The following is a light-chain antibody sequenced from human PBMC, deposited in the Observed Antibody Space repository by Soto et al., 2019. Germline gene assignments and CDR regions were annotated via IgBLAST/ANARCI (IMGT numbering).Light chain of an antibody. J-gene: IGKJ2*01. Sequence: DIQLTQSPSSLSASVGDRVTFACRASQSVSAFLNWYQQKSGQAPKLLIYGASNLQNGVPSRFRGSGSGTDFTLTITSLQSADFATYFCQQAYTNQYTFGPGTKLEIK. CDR2: GAS. CDR3: QQAYTNQYT. CDR1: QSVSAF. V-gene: IGKV1-39*01.